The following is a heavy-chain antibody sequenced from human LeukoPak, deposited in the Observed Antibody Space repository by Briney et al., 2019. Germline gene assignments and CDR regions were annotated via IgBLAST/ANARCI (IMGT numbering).Heavy chain of an antibody. D-gene: IGHD6-19*01. V-gene: IGHV3-74*01. Sequence: PGGSLRLSCAASGFTFSSYWMHWVRQAPGKGLVWVPRINSDGSSTSYADSVKGRFTISRDNAKNTLYLQMNSLRAEDTAVYYCARVFAVAPPGYWGQGTLVTVSS. J-gene: IGHJ4*02. CDR3: ARVFAVAPPGY. CDR2: INSDGSST. CDR1: GFTFSSYW.